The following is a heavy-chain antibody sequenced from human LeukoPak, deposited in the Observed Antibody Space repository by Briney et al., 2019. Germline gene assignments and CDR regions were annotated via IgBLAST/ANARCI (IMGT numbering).Heavy chain of an antibody. V-gene: IGHV3-7*01. CDR2: IKQDGSGK. CDR1: GFTFSSSW. D-gene: IGHD3-22*01. J-gene: IGHJ4*02. CDR3: ARGDYYDRFFES. Sequence: AGGSLRLSCAASGFTFSSSWMNWVRQAPGKGLEWVADIKQDGSGKYYVDSVKGRFTISRDNAKNSLYLQMNSLRAEDTAVYYCARGDYYDRFFESWGQGTLVTVSS.